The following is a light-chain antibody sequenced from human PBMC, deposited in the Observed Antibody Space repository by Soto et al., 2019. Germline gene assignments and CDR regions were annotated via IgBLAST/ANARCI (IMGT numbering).Light chain of an antibody. CDR1: KSVLYSYNNKNY. V-gene: IGKV4-1*01. J-gene: IGKJ1*01. Sequence: DIVMTQSPDSLAVSLGESATINCKSSKSVLYSYNNKNYLAWYQKKPGQPPKLLIYRPSTRESGVPDRFSGSGSGTDFSLTISRRQAEDVAVYYCQQYYSTPLTFGQGTKVEIK. CDR2: RPS. CDR3: QQYYSTPLT.